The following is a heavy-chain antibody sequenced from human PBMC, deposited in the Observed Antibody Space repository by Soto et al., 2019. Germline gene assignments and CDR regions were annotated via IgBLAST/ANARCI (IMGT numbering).Heavy chain of an antibody. Sequence: ASVKVSCKASGYTFTSYGISWVRQAPGQGLEWMGWISAYNGNTNYAQKLQGRVTMTTDTSTSTAYMELRSLRSDDTAVYYCARDHPLSVPAPIPVDGMDVWGQGTTVTVSS. D-gene: IGHD2-2*01. V-gene: IGHV1-18*01. J-gene: IGHJ6*02. CDR2: ISAYNGNT. CDR3: ARDHPLSVPAPIPVDGMDV. CDR1: GYTFTSYG.